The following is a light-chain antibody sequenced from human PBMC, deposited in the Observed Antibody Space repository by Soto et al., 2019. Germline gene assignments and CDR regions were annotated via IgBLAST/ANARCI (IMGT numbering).Light chain of an antibody. Sequence: QLVLTQSPSASASLGASVKLTCTLSSGHSSNAIAWHQQQPEKGPRYLMKVNTDGSHSKGDGIPDRFSGSSSGAERYLTISRLQSEDEADYYCQTWGTGPWVFGGGTKLTVL. CDR3: QTWGTGPWV. J-gene: IGLJ3*02. V-gene: IGLV4-69*01. CDR1: SGHSSNA. CDR2: VNTDGSH.